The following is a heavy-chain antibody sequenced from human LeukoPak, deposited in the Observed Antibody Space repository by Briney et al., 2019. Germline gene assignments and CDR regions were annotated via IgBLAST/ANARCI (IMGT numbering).Heavy chain of an antibody. J-gene: IGHJ4*02. CDR3: ARDVDTAMVIFDY. V-gene: IGHV3-74*01. D-gene: IGHD5-18*01. CDR2: INTDGSST. CDR1: GFTFSSYW. Sequence: GGSLRLSCAPSGFTFSSYWMHWVRQAPGKGLVWVSRINTDGSSTSYADSVKGRFTISRDNSKNTLYLQMNSLRAEDTAVYYCARDVDTAMVIFDYWGQGTLVTVSS.